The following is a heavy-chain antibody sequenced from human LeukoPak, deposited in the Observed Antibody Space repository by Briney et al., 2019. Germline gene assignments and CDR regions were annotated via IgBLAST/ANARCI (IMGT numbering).Heavy chain of an antibody. Sequence: ASVKVSCKASGGTFSSYAINWVRQATGQGLEWMGWMNPNSGNTGYAQKFQGRVTMTRNTSISTAYMELSSLRSEDTAVYYCARSGWAGYYFDYWGQGTLVTVSS. CDR2: MNPNSGNT. D-gene: IGHD6-19*01. CDR3: ARSGWAGYYFDY. J-gene: IGHJ4*02. V-gene: IGHV1-8*02. CDR1: GGTFSSYA.